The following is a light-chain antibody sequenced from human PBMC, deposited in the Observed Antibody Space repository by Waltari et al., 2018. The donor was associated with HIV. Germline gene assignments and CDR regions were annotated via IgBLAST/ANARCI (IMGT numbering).Light chain of an antibody. V-gene: IGLV3-21*02. CDR3: QVWGATDDGV. J-gene: IGLJ3*02. CDR1: KIGLRD. Sequence: SYVLPQPPSVSAAPNQTATVAGIGEKIGLRDVHCYRQRSGQAPEVVMRDDRDRAPGIPGLLIGSNSGDMATLTIASAEAGDEAVYYCQVWGATDDGVFGGGTKLTVL. CDR2: DDR.